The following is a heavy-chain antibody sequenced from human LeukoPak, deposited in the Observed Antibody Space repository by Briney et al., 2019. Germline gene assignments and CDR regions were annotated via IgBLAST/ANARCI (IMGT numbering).Heavy chain of an antibody. D-gene: IGHD3-10*01. CDR3: ARGGSFGTFDS. CDR2: IDRDGRTS. V-gene: IGHV3-74*01. J-gene: IGHJ4*02. CDR1: GFTFSAYW. Sequence: GGSLRLSCAASGFTFSAYWMHWVRQAPGEGLVWVSRIDRDGRTSNYADTVKGRFTISRDNAKNTLYLQMDSLRAEDAAVYYCARGGSFGTFDSWGQGTLVTVSS.